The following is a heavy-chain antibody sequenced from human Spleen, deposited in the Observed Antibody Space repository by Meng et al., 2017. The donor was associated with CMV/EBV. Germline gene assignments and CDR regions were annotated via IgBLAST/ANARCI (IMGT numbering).Heavy chain of an antibody. D-gene: IGHD5-12*01. CDR1: GFTFSRYS. V-gene: IGHV3-21*01. CDR3: ARVPYSGWLYNWFDP. CDR2: ISSRSSYI. Sequence: GFTFSRYSMKWVRQAPGKRVEWVSSISSRSSYIYYEDSVKGRFTISRDNAKNSLYLQMNSLRAEDTAVYYCARVPYSGWLYNWFDPWGQGTLVTVSS. J-gene: IGHJ5*02.